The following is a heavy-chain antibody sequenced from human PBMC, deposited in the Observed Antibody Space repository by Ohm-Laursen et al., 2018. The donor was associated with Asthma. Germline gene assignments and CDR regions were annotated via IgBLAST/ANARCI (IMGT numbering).Heavy chain of an antibody. CDR1: GGSISSYY. V-gene: IGHV4-59*13. D-gene: IGHD2-2*01. CDR3: AREGCRSSSCESRHNWYDP. Sequence: SETLSLTCTVSGGSISSYYWSWFRQPPGKGLEWIRNIYYTGSTTYNPSLNSRVAMAVDTTKNEISLKLSSVTAADTAVYYCAREGCRSSSCESRHNWYDPWGQGTLVTVSS. J-gene: IGHJ5*02. CDR2: IYYTGST.